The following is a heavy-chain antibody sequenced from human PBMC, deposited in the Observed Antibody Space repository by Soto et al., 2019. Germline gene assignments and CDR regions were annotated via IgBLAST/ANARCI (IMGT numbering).Heavy chain of an antibody. D-gene: IGHD4-17*01. CDR1: GGSISSYY. CDR2: IYNSGST. J-gene: IGHJ6*03. Sequence: PSETLSLTCTVSGGSISSYYWSWIRQSPGKGLEWIWFIYNSGSTNYNPSLKSRVTISVDTSKNQFSLKLSSVTAADTAVYYCARNYGDYSTYYYYYYMDVWGKGTTVTVSS. V-gene: IGHV4-59*01. CDR3: ARNYGDYSTYYYYYYMDV.